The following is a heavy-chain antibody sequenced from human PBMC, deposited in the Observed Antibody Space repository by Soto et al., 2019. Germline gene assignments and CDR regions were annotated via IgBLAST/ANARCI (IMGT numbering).Heavy chain of an antibody. Sequence: QVHLVQSGAEVKKPGASVKVSCKGSGYAFTTYGITRVRQAPGQGLEWMGWISAHNGNTNYAQKLQGRATVTRDTSTSTAYMELRSLRSDDTAVYYCARGRYGDYWGQGALVTVSS. CDR3: ARGRYGDY. CDR2: ISAHNGNT. D-gene: IGHD1-1*01. CDR1: GYAFTTYG. J-gene: IGHJ4*02. V-gene: IGHV1-18*01.